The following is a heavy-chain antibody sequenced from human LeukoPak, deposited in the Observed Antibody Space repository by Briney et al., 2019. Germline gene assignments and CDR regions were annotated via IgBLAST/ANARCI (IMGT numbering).Heavy chain of an antibody. D-gene: IGHD4-17*01. V-gene: IGHV3-23*01. CDR3: AKLEAWTTVTGSGVDY. Sequence: PGGSLRLSCAASGFTFDNNVMSWVRQAPGKGLEWVSLISGSGDSTYYADSVRGRFTISRDNSKNTLYLQMNSLRAEDTAVHYCAKLEAWTTVTGSGVDYWGQGTLVTVSS. J-gene: IGHJ4*02. CDR2: ISGSGDST. CDR1: GFTFDNNV.